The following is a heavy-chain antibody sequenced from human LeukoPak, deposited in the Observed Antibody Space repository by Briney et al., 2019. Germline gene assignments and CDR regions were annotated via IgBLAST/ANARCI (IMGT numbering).Heavy chain of an antibody. V-gene: IGHV4-4*07. CDR1: GGSISTYY. CDR3: AGRGLSTGWTFDY. D-gene: IGHD6-19*01. J-gene: IGHJ4*01. Sequence: PSETLSLTCSVSGGSISTYYWSWIRQPAGKGLEWIAQIHTSGSTNFNPSLKSRVSISMDTPNNQFSLMISSVTAADTAIYYCAGRGLSTGWTFDYWGHGTLVTVYS. CDR2: IHTSGST.